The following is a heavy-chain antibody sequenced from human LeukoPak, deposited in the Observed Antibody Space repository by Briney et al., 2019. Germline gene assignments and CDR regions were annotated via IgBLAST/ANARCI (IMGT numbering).Heavy chain of an antibody. CDR1: GGTFSSYA. D-gene: IGHD1-1*01. CDR3: ARVKYNWNDIFENWFDP. Sequence: EASVKVSCKASGGTFSSYAISWVRQAPGQGLEWMGGIIPIFGTANYAQKFQGRVTITADESTSTAYMELSSLRSEDTAVYYCARVKYNWNDIFENWFDPWGQGTLVTVSS. CDR2: IIPIFGTA. V-gene: IGHV1-69*01. J-gene: IGHJ5*02.